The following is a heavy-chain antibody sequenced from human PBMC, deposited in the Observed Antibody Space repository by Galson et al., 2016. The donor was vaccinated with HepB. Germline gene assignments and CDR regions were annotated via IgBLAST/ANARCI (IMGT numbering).Heavy chain of an antibody. V-gene: IGHV1-24*01. CDR1: GSTLSKSS. CDR3: ATRSSCRGAGCYIRGLDY. D-gene: IGHD2-2*02. Sequence: SVKVSCKVSGSTLSKSSTHWVRQAPGKGLEWMGGFDPEDGATIYAQKFQGRVTMTEDTATDTAYMELNSLRSEDTAVYFCATRSSCRGAGCYIRGLDYWGQGTLVTFSS. CDR2: FDPEDGAT. J-gene: IGHJ4*02.